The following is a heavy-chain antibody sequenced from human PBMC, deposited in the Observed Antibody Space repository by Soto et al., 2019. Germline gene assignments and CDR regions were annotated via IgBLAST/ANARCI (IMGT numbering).Heavy chain of an antibody. CDR2: IYYSGST. CDR3: ARDPRGYSGYDYDYFDY. Sequence: SETLSLTCTVSGGSISSGGYYWSWIRQHPGKGLEWIGYIYYSGSTYYNPSLKSRVTISVDTSKNQFSLKLSSVTAADTAVYYCARDPRGYSGYDYDYFDYWGQGTLVTVSS. V-gene: IGHV4-31*03. CDR1: GGSISSGGYY. D-gene: IGHD5-12*01. J-gene: IGHJ4*02.